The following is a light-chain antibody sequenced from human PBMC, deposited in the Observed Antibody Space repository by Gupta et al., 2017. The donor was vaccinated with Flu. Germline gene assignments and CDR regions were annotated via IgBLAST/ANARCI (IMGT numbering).Light chain of an antibody. J-gene: IGKJ5*01. CDR3: QQRSNWPPIT. V-gene: IGKV3-11*01. Sequence: EIVLTQSPAALSLSPGERATLSCRASQSVNSLLAWYQQKPGRAPRLLIYDASNRATGIPARFSGSGSGTDFTLTISSLEPEDFAVYYCQQRSNWPPITFGQGTRLEIK. CDR2: DAS. CDR1: QSVNSL.